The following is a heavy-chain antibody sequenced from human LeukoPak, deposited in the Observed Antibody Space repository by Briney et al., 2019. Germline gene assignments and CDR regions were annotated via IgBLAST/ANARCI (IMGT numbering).Heavy chain of an antibody. J-gene: IGHJ4*02. Sequence: ASVRVSCKTSGYTFTYYYMHWLRQAPGQRLEWMGWINPNGGDTNYAQKFQGRVTMTRDTSISTVYMELSRLRTDDAAVYYCARGPSSGSFDYWGQGTLVTVSS. V-gene: IGHV1-2*02. D-gene: IGHD3-22*01. CDR2: INPNGGDT. CDR1: GYTFTYYY. CDR3: ARGPSSGSFDY.